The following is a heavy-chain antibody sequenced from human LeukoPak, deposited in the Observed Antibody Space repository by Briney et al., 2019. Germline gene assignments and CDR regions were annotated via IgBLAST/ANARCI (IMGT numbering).Heavy chain of an antibody. CDR1: GGSFSGYY. CDR3: ARDGVAAAGSVFHFDY. D-gene: IGHD6-13*01. V-gene: IGHV4-34*01. CDR2: INHSGST. Sequence: SETLSLTCAVYGGSFSGYYWSWIRQPPGKGLEWIGEINHSGSTNYNPSLKSRVTISVDTSKNQLSLKLSSVTAADTAVYYCARDGVAAAGSVFHFDYWGQGTLVTVSS. J-gene: IGHJ4*02.